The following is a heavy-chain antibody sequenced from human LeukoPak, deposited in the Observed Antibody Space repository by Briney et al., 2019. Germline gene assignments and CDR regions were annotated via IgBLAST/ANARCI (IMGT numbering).Heavy chain of an antibody. J-gene: IGHJ3*02. CDR1: GYSFTSYW. Sequence: GESLKISCKGSGYSFTSYWIGWVRQMPGKGLEWMGIIYPGDSDTRYSPSFQGQVTISADKSISTAYLQWSSLKASDTAMYYCARTVHPYDSWSGYPQNDAFDIWGQGTTVTVSS. D-gene: IGHD3-3*01. CDR3: ARTVHPYDSWSGYPQNDAFDI. CDR2: IYPGDSDT. V-gene: IGHV5-51*01.